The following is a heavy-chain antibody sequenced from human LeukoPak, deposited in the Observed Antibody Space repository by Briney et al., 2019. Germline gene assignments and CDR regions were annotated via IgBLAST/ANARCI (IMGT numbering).Heavy chain of an antibody. J-gene: IGHJ4*02. V-gene: IGHV3-23*01. CDR3: AKESYGMSSGWGSYDSMRFFDY. D-gene: IGHD3-16*01. CDR1: GFTFSSYA. Sequence: PGGSLRLSCAASGFTFSSYAMSWVRQAPGKGLEWVSAISGSGGSTYYAGSVKGRFTISRDNSKNTLYLQMNSLRAEDTAVYYCAKESYGMSSGWGSYDSMRFFDYWGQGTLVTVSS. CDR2: ISGSGGST.